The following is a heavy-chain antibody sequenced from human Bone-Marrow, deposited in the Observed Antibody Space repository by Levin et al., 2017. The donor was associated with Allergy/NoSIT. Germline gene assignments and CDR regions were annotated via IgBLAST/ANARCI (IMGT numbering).Heavy chain of an antibody. J-gene: IGHJ4*02. CDR1: GGPFSNYA. Sequence: SVKVSCKASGGPFSNYAISWVRQAPGQGLEWMGDIVPMFAIANYAQNFQGRLTITADESTNTAYMELNSLRSEDSALYYCVREKIAHRGHYFDYWGQGTLVTVSS. D-gene: IGHD2-21*01. CDR2: IVPMFAIA. V-gene: IGHV1-69*13. CDR3: VREKIAHRGHYFDY.